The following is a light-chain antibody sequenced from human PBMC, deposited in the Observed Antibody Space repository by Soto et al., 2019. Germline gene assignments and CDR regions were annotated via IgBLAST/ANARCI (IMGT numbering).Light chain of an antibody. CDR2: DAS. J-gene: IGKJ2*01. CDR1: QSVSSY. V-gene: IGKV3-11*01. Sequence: EIVLTQSPATLSFSPGERATLSCRASQSVSSYLAWYQQKPGQAPRLLIYDASGRATGIPARFSGSGSGTDFTLTIGSLEPEDFAVYYCQQRSNLMYTFGQGTKLEIK. CDR3: QQRSNLMYT.